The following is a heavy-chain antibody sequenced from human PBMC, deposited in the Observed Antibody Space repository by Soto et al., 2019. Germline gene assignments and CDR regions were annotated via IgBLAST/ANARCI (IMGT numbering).Heavy chain of an antibody. Sequence: VQLVESGGGLVQPGRSLRLSCAASGFTFDDYAMHWVRQAPGKGLEWVSGISWNSGSIGYADSVKGRFTISRDNAKNSLYLQMNSLRAEDTALYYCAKDISDRLWFGELSLYFDYWGQGTLVTVSS. J-gene: IGHJ4*02. CDR2: ISWNSGSI. CDR3: AKDISDRLWFGELSLYFDY. CDR1: GFTFDDYA. V-gene: IGHV3-9*01. D-gene: IGHD3-10*01.